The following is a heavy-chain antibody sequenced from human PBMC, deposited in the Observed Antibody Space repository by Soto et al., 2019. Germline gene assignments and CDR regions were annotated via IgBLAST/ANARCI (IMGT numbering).Heavy chain of an antibody. J-gene: IGHJ6*02. CDR2: IGTAGDT. D-gene: IGHD2-8*01. Sequence: PGPSLRLSCAASGFTFSSYDMHWVRQATGKGLECVSAIGTAGDTYYRGSVKVRFTISREKAKNSWYLQMNSLRAGDTAVYYCAEGRNGRDGKYYHGTVASRHATTVTISS. CDR1: GFTFSSYD. CDR3: AEGRNGRDGKYYHGTVA. V-gene: IGHV3-13*01.